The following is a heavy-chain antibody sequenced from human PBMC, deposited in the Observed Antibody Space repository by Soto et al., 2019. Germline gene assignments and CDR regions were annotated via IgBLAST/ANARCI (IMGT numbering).Heavy chain of an antibody. J-gene: IGHJ4*02. Sequence: SETLSLTCTVSGGSISSGAYYWSWIRQPPGKGLEWIGYIYYSGSTYYNPSLKSRVTISVDTSKNQFSLKLSSVTAADTAVYYCARTSILDIVATISSSGFDYWGQGTLVTVSS. D-gene: IGHD5-12*01. CDR1: GGSISSGAYY. CDR3: ARTSILDIVATISSSGFDY. CDR2: IYYSGST. V-gene: IGHV4-30-4*01.